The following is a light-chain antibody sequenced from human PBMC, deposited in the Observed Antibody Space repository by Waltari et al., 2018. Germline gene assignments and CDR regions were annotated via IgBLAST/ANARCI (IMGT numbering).Light chain of an antibody. CDR3: QQYYSTPRT. CDR1: QSVLYSSNNKNY. V-gene: IGKV4-1*01. J-gene: IGKJ1*01. CDR2: WRC. Sequence: DIVMTQSPDSLAVSLGERATINCKSSQSVLYSSNNKNYLAWYQQKPGQPPKLLIYWRCTRESGVPDRFSGSGSGTDFTLTISSLQAEDVAVYYCQQYYSTPRTFGQGTKVEIK.